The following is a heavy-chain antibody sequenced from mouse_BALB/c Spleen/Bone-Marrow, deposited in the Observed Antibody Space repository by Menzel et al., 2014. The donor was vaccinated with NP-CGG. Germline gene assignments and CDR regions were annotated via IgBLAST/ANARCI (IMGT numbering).Heavy chain of an antibody. D-gene: IGHD6-1*01. V-gene: IGHV1-9*01. CDR1: GYTFSSYW. CDR2: ILPGSGST. Sequence: VHLVESGAELMKPGASVEISCKATGYTFSSYWIEWVKQRPGHGLEWIGEILPGSGSTNYNEKFRGKATFTADTSSNTAYMQLSSLTSEDSAVYYCARASWDYWGQGTSVTVSS. CDR3: ARASWDY. J-gene: IGHJ4*01.